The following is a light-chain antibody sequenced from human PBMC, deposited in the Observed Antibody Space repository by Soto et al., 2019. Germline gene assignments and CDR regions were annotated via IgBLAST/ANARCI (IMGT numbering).Light chain of an antibody. J-gene: IGLJ3*02. CDR3: SSYTSISTRV. V-gene: IGLV2-14*01. CDR2: EVS. CDR1: SSDVGSYNY. Sequence: QSALTQPASVSGSPGQSITISCSGTSSDVGSYNYVSWYQQHPGKAPKLMIYEVSKRPSGVSNRFSGSKSGNTASLTISGLHAEDEDNYYCSSYTSISTRVFGGGTQLTVL.